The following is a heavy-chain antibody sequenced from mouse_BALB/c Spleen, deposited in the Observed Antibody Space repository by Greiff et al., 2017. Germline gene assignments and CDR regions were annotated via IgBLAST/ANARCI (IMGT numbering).Heavy chain of an antibody. Sequence: VQLQQSGTVLARPGASVKMSCKASGYTFTSYWMHWVKQRPGQGLEWIGAIYPGNSDTSYNQKFKGKAKLTAVTSTSTAYMELSSLTNEDSAVYYCTRPPLYGNYGYWGQGTTLTVSS. CDR2: IYPGNSDT. CDR1: GYTFTSYW. CDR3: TRPPLYGNYGY. J-gene: IGHJ2*01. D-gene: IGHD2-1*01. V-gene: IGHV1-5*01.